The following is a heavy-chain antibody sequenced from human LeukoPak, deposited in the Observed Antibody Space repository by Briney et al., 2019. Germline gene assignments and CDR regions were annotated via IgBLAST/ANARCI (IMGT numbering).Heavy chain of an antibody. J-gene: IGHJ5*02. CDR2: IYWDDDK. V-gene: IGHV2-5*02. CDR3: AHRQSTRLFDP. Sequence: ESGPTLVKPTQTLTLTCTFSGFSISTSGVGVGWIRQPPGKALEWLALIYWDDDKRYSPSLKSRLTVTKDTSKNQVVLTMTNMDPVDTATYYCAHRQSTRLFDPWGQGTLVTVSS. CDR1: GFSISTSGVG.